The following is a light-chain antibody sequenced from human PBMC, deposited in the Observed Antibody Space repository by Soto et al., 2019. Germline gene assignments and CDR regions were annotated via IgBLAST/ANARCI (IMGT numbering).Light chain of an antibody. CDR3: QQSYSTPLT. CDR2: DAS. Sequence: DIQMTQSPSTLSASVGDRVTITCRASQSIKSWLAWYQQKPGTAPKLLIYDASTLESGVPSRFSGSGSGTDFTLTISSLQPEDFATYYCQQSYSTPLTFGPGTKVDIK. V-gene: IGKV1-39*01. CDR1: QSIKSW. J-gene: IGKJ3*01.